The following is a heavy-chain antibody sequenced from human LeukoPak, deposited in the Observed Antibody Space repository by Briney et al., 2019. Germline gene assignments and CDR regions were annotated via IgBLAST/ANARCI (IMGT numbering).Heavy chain of an antibody. J-gene: IGHJ4*02. V-gene: IGHV3-53*05. D-gene: IGHD3-16*02. CDR2: IYSGGST. CDR3: AKGRLRLGELSLLPDY. Sequence: SGGSLRLSCAASGFTVSNSYMNWVRQAPGKGLEWVSVIYSGGSTYYADSVKGRFTISRDNSKNTLYLQMDSLRAEDTALYYCAKGRLRLGELSLLPDYWGQGTLVTVSS. CDR1: GFTVSNSY.